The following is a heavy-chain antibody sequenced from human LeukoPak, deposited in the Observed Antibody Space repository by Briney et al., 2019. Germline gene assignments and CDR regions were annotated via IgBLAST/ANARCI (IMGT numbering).Heavy chain of an antibody. V-gene: IGHV4-59*01. CDR2: IHYSGRT. D-gene: IGHD6-13*01. Sequence: TSETLSLTCAVSGASISSYYWNWIRQTPGKGLEWIGYIHYSGRTNYNPSLKSRVTISVDMAKKHVSLNLSSVTAADTAVYYCARGSIAAAGTPILDYWGQGTLVTVSS. CDR1: GASISSYY. CDR3: ARGSIAAAGTPILDY. J-gene: IGHJ4*02.